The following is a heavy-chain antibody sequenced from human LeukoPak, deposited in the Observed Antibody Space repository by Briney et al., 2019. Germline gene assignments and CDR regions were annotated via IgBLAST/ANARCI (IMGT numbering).Heavy chain of an antibody. D-gene: IGHD3-22*01. Sequence: GGSLRLSCAASGFTFSSYWMSWVRQAPGKGLEWVANIKQDGSEKYYVDSVKGRFTISRDNDKNSLYLQINRLRAEDTAVYYCARLGDSSGYYDYWGQGTLVTVSS. CDR3: ARLGDSSGYYDY. V-gene: IGHV3-7*01. J-gene: IGHJ4*02. CDR2: IKQDGSEK. CDR1: GFTFSSYW.